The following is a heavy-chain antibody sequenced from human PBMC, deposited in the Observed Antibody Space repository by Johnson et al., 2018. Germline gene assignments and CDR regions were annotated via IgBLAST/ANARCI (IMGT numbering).Heavy chain of an antibody. CDR2: ISYDGNNK. D-gene: IGHD2-2*01. CDR3: AKVVVPAVQNYYYYYRDV. V-gene: IGHV3-30*18. Sequence: QVQLVQSGGGVVQPGRSLRLSCAASGFTFSSYGMHWVRQAPGKGLEWVAVISYDGNNKNYADSVKGPFTISRNDSKNTLYLQMNSLRAEDTAVYYCAKVVVPAVQNYYYYYRDVWGKWTTFTVSS. CDR1: GFTFSSYG. J-gene: IGHJ6*03.